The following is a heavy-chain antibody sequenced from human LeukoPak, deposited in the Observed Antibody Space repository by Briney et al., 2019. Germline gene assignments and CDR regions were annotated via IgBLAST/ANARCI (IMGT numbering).Heavy chain of an antibody. J-gene: IGHJ6*02. CDR3: ARDYCSSTSCYSPGMDV. D-gene: IGHD2-2*02. V-gene: IGHV3-48*03. Sequence: GGSLRLSCAASGFTFSSYEMNWARQAPGKGLEWVSYISSSGSTIYYADSVKGRFTISRDNAKNSLYLQMNSLRAEDTAVYYCARDYCSSTSCYSPGMDVWGQGTTVTVSS. CDR2: ISSSGSTI. CDR1: GFTFSSYE.